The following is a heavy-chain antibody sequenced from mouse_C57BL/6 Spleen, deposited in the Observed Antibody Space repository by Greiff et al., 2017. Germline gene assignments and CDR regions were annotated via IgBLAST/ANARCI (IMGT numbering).Heavy chain of an antibody. CDR2: IDPETGGT. J-gene: IGHJ3*01. CDR3: TRDSSGYVPFAY. D-gene: IGHD3-2*02. CDR1: GYTFTDSA. V-gene: IGHV1-15*01. Sequence: VQLQQSGAELVRPGASVTLSCAASGYTFTDSAMHWVKQTPVHGLEWVGAIDPETGGTAYNQKFKGKAILTADKASSTAYMEHRSLTSEYSAVYYCTRDSSGYVPFAYWGQGTLVTVSA.